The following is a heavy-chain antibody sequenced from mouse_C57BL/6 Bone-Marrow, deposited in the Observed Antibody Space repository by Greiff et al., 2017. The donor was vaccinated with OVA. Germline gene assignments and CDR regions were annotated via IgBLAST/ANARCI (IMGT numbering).Heavy chain of an antibody. D-gene: IGHD1-1*01. CDR1: GYTFTSYW. J-gene: IGHJ2*01. CDR3: ASLIYYYGSSSNWDVL. CDR2: IDPSDSYT. V-gene: IGHV1-69*01. Sequence: QVQLQQPGAELVMPGASVKLSCKASGYTFTSYWMHWVKQRPGQGLEWIGEIDPSDSYTNYNQKFKGKSTLTVDKSSSTAYMQLSSLTSEDSAVCYCASLIYYYGSSSNWDVLWGQGTTLTVSS.